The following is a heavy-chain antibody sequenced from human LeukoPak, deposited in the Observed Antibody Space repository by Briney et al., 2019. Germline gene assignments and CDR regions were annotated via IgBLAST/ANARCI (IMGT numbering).Heavy chain of an antibody. CDR3: ARGTMTTVTYYFDY. CDR1: GFTFSNHG. Sequence: GGSLRLSCAASGFTFSNHGMQWVRQAPGKGLQWVAVIWYDGSKTYYADSVRGRFTISRDNSKNTLNLEMNSLRAEDTTVYYCARGTMTTVTYYFDYWGQGTLVTVSS. CDR2: IWYDGSKT. D-gene: IGHD4-17*01. V-gene: IGHV3-33*01. J-gene: IGHJ4*02.